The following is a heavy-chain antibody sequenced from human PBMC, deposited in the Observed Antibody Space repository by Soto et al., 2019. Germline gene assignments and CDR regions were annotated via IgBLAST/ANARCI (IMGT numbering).Heavy chain of an antibody. CDR3: TRVDDADYVYKF. D-gene: IGHD4-17*01. CDR2: IHYSGST. Sequence: QVQLQESGPGPVKPSETLSLTCTVSGGSVSSGPYYWSWIRQPPGKGLEWIGYIHYSGSTYFNPSLKSRVTISVDTSKNQFSLNLSSVTTAHTAVYYCTRVDDADYVYKFWGQG. J-gene: IGHJ4*02. CDR1: GGSVSSGPYY. V-gene: IGHV4-61*01.